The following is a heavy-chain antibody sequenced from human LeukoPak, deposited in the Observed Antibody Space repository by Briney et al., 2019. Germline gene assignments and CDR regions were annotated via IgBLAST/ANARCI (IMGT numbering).Heavy chain of an antibody. CDR3: ARAPPKIVVNSPKYSRP. CDR2: IKSDGRT. V-gene: IGHV3-74*01. J-gene: IGHJ1*01. D-gene: IGHD2-15*01. CDR1: GFTFSNYW. Sequence: PGGSLRLSCAAAGFTFSNYWMHWVRQAPGKGLVWVSRIKSDGRTNYADSVKGRFTISRDNAKNTVSLQMNSLRAEDTGVYYCARAPPKIVVNSPKYSRPWGQAPWSPSPQ.